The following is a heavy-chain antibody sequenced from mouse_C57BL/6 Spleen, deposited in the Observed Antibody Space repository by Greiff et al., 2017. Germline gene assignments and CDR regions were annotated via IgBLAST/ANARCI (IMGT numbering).Heavy chain of an antibody. CDR1: GYTFTSYW. CDR2: IDPSDSET. CDR3: ERANYYGRSYFYFYY. D-gene: IGHD1-1*01. V-gene: IGHV1-52*01. J-gene: IGHJ2*01. Sequence: QVQLQQPGAELVRPGSSVKLSCKASGYTFTSYWMPWVKQRPIQGLEWIGNIDPSDSETHYNQKFKDKATLTVDKSSSTAYMQLSSLTSEYSAVYDYERANYYGRSYFYFYYWGQGTTLTVST.